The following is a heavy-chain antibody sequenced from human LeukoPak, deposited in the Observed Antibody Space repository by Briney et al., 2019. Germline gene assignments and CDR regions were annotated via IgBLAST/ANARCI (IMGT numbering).Heavy chain of an antibody. CDR3: ARGRIAAAGTHDHDAFDI. D-gene: IGHD6-13*01. J-gene: IGHJ3*02. CDR2: INSDGSST. V-gene: IGHV3-74*01. Sequence: GGSLRPSCAASGFAFSSYWMHWVRQAPGKGLVWVSRINSDGSSTSYADSVKGRFTISRDNAKNTLYLQMNSLRAEDTAVYYCARGRIAAAGTHDHDAFDIWGQGTMVTVSS. CDR1: GFAFSSYW.